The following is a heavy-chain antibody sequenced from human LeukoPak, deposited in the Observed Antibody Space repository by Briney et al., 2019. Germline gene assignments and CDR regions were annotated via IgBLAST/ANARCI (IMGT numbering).Heavy chain of an antibody. CDR1: GFTFSSYG. Sequence: PGGSLRLSCAASGFTFSSYGMHWVRQAPGKGLEWVAFIRYDGSNKYYADSVKGRFTISRDNSKNTLYLQMNSLRAEDTAVYYCARDKGGNWNPFDYWGQGTLVTVSS. CDR3: ARDKGGNWNPFDY. J-gene: IGHJ4*02. D-gene: IGHD1-20*01. V-gene: IGHV3-30*02. CDR2: IRYDGSNK.